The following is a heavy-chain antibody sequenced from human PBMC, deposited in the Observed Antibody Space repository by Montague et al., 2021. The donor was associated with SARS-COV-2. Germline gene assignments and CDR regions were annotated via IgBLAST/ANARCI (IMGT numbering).Heavy chain of an antibody. CDR2: IYSSANT. D-gene: IGHD6-13*01. CDR3: ARGNHPTTASWYFFDS. Sequence: SETLSLTCTVSGDSINSYYWHSLRQSAGKGLEWIGRIYSSANTNSNPSLESRVIMSVDSSQNQFSLKLYSVIAADTAAYYCARGNHPTTASWYFFDSWGQGALVTVSS. CDR1: GDSINSYY. J-gene: IGHJ4*02. V-gene: IGHV4-4*07.